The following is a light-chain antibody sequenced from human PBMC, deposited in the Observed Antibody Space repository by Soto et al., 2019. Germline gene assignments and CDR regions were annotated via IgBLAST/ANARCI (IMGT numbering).Light chain of an antibody. CDR3: QQYNSYSGT. CDR1: QSISSW. Sequence: DLHTTYDTPTPPASVALRVTITCRASQSISSWLAWYKQKPGKAPKLLIYDASSLESGVPSRFSGSGSGTEFTLTISSLQPDDFATYYCQQYNSYSGTFGQGTKVDIK. J-gene: IGKJ1*01. V-gene: IGKV1-5*01. CDR2: DAS.